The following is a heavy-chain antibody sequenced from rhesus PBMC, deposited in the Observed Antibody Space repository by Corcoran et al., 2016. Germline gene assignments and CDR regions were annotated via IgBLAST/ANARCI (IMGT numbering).Heavy chain of an antibody. CDR2: IRSKVYGGTA. J-gene: IGHJ4*01. D-gene: IGHD2-15*01. CDR1: GFTFSDYY. Sequence: EVQLVESGGGLVQPGGSLRLSCAASGFTFSDYYMYWVRQAPGKGVEWVGFIRSKVYGGTAEYAASVKGRFTISRDDSKSIAYLQMSSLKTEDTAVYYCTKDQYSFDYWGQGVLVTVSS. V-gene: IGHV3-184*01. CDR3: TKDQYSFDY.